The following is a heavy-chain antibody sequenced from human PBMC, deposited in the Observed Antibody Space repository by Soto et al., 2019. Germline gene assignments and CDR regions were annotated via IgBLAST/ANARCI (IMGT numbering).Heavy chain of an antibody. Sequence: QVQLVQSGAEVKKPGSSAKVSCKASGGTFSSYTISWVRQAPGQGLEWMGRIIPILGIANYAQKFQGRVTITADKSTSTAYMELSSLRSEDTAVYYCAREQSGGSDQQTLDYWGQGTLVTVSS. CDR2: IIPILGIA. CDR3: AREQSGGSDQQTLDY. J-gene: IGHJ4*02. V-gene: IGHV1-69*08. CDR1: GGTFSSYT. D-gene: IGHD2-15*01.